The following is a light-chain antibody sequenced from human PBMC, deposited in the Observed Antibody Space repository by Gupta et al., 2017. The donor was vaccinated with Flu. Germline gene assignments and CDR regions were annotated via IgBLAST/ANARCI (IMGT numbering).Light chain of an antibody. J-gene: IGKJ1*01. CDR1: QSISSW. CDR3: QQYNSYSWT. V-gene: IGKV1-5*03. CDR2: KAS. Sequence: DIQMNQSPSTLSASVGDRVTITCRASQSISSWLAWYQQKPGKAPKLLIYKASSLESGVPSRLSGSGSGTEFTLTISSLQPDDFATYYCQQYNSYSWTFGQGTKVEIK.